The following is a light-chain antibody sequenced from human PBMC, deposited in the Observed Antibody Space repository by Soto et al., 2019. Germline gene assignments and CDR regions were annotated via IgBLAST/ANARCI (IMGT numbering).Light chain of an antibody. CDR1: SGDVGGYNY. V-gene: IGLV2-11*01. CDR2: DVS. CDR3: CSYAGSFTLYV. Sequence: QSALTQPRSVSGSPGQSVTISCTGTSGDVGGYNYVSWYQQHPGKAPKLMIYDVSERPSGVPDRFSGSKSGNTASLTISGLQAEEEADYYCCSYAGSFTLYVFGTGTEVTVL. J-gene: IGLJ1*01.